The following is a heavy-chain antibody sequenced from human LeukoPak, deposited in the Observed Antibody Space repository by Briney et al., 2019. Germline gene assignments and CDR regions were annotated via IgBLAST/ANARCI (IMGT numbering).Heavy chain of an antibody. CDR3: AKGQQGYCSSTSCIHYYYYGMDV. Sequence: PGGSLRLSCAASGFTFSSYAMSWVRQAPGKGLEWVSAISGSGGSTYYADSVKGRFTISRDNSKNTLYLQMNSLRAEDTAVYYCAKGQQGYCSSTSCIHYYYYGMDVWGQGTTVTVPS. D-gene: IGHD2-2*01. CDR1: GFTFSSYA. J-gene: IGHJ6*02. V-gene: IGHV3-23*01. CDR2: ISGSGGST.